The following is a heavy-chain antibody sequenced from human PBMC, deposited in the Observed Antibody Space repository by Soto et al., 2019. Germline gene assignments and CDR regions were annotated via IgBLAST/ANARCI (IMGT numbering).Heavy chain of an antibody. Sequence: GGSLILSCAASGFTFSSYSMSWVRQAPGKGLEWVSAISGSGGSTYYADSVKGRFTISRDNSKNTLYLQMNSLRAEDTAVYYCAKHGPKRGYSYGYFDYWGQGTLVTVSS. CDR1: GFTFSSYS. D-gene: IGHD5-18*01. V-gene: IGHV3-23*01. CDR2: ISGSGGST. CDR3: AKHGPKRGYSYGYFDY. J-gene: IGHJ4*02.